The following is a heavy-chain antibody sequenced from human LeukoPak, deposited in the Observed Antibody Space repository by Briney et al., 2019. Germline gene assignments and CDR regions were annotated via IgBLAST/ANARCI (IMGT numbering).Heavy chain of an antibody. J-gene: IGHJ3*02. CDR3: ARHAEESFDAFDI. D-gene: IGHD1-26*01. CDR1: GGSISSGAYY. CDR2: IYYSGRT. V-gene: IGHV4-30-4*01. Sequence: SETLSITCTVSGGSISSGAYYWSWIRQPPGKGLEWIGYIYYSGRTYYKPSLRSRVTISVDRSRNQFSLKLTSVTAADTAGYYCARHAEESFDAFDIWGQGTMVTVPS.